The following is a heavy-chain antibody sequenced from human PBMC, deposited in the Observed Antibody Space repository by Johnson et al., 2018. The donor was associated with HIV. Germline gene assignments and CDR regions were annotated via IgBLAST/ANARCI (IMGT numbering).Heavy chain of an antibody. CDR1: GFTFSSYA. CDR2: IIGSGGNT. Sequence: VQLVESGGGLIQPGGSLRLSCTASGFTFSSYAMSWVRQAPGRGLEWVSPIIGSGGNTYHADSVRGRFTISRDNSKNTLYLQMNSLRAEDTAVYFCARGFGELRFFDIWGQGTVVTVSS. D-gene: IGHD3-10*01. J-gene: IGHJ3*02. V-gene: IGHV3-23*04. CDR3: ARGFGELRFFDI.